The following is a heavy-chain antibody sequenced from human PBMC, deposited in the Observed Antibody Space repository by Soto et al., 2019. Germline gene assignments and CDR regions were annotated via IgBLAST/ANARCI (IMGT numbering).Heavy chain of an antibody. Sequence: GSLRRSCAASGFTFSSYGMHWVRQAPGKGLEWVAVISYDGNNKYYADSVKGRFTISRDNSKKTLYLQMNSLRAEDTAVYYCAKGAYGSGSLFYFDYWGQGTLVTVSS. V-gene: IGHV3-30*18. J-gene: IGHJ4*02. D-gene: IGHD3-10*01. CDR3: AKGAYGSGSLFYFDY. CDR2: ISYDGNNK. CDR1: GFTFSSYG.